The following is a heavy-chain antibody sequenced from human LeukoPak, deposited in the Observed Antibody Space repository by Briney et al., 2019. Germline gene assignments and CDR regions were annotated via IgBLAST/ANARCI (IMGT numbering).Heavy chain of an antibody. CDR2: IYYSGST. D-gene: IGHD6-19*01. V-gene: IGHV4-59*01. Sequence: SETLSVTCTVSGGSISSYYWSWIRQPPGKGLEWIGYIYYSGSTNYNPSLKSRVTISVDTSKNQFSLKLSSVTAADTAVYYCARDRAVAGSFDYWGQGTLVTVSS. CDR3: ARDRAVAGSFDY. CDR1: GGSISSYY. J-gene: IGHJ4*02.